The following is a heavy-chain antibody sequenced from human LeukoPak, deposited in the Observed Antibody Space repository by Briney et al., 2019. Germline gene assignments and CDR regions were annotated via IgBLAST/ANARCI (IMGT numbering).Heavy chain of an antibody. CDR2: ISYSGST. CDR1: GGSINNYY. Sequence: SETLSLTCIVSGGSINNYYWSWLRQSPGKGLEWIGFISYSGSTKHNPSLKSRVTMSLDTSKNQFSLKLSSVTAADTAVYYCARDREGAITGFDCWGQGTLVTVSS. J-gene: IGHJ4*02. V-gene: IGHV4-59*01. CDR3: ARDREGAITGFDC. D-gene: IGHD1-26*01.